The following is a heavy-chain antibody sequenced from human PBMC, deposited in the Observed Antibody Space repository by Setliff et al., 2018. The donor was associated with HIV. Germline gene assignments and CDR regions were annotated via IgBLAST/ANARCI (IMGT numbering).Heavy chain of an antibody. J-gene: IGHJ4*02. Sequence: PGGSLRLSCAASGFTFRSYSLNWVRQAPGKGLEWVSYISSSSSTIYYADSVKGRFTISRDNAKNSLYLKMNSLRAEDTAVYYCARSRAAGFDYWGQGTLVTVSS. D-gene: IGHD6-13*01. V-gene: IGHV3-48*01. CDR2: ISSSSSTI. CDR3: ARSRAAGFDY. CDR1: GFTFRSYS.